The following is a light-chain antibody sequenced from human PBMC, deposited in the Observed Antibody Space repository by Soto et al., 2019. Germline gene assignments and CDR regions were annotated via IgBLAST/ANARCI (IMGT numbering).Light chain of an antibody. Sequence: EIVLTQSPGTLSLCPGERATLSCRSSQSVSSSYLAWYQQKPGQAPRLLIYGASSRATGIPDRFSGSGSGTDFTLTISRLEPEHFAVYYCQQYGTSPWTFGQGAKVDI. CDR2: GAS. CDR1: QSVSSSY. CDR3: QQYGTSPWT. V-gene: IGKV3-20*01. J-gene: IGKJ1*01.